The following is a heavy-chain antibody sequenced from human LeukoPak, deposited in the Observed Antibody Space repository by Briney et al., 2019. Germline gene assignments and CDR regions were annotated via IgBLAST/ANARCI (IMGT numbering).Heavy chain of an antibody. J-gene: IGHJ3*02. D-gene: IGHD3-10*01. Sequence: SETLSLTCAVSGYSISSGYYWGWIRQPPGKGLEWIGSIYHSGSTYYNPSLKSRVTISVDTSKNQFSLKLSSVTAADTAVYYRARQPPTGSGAFDIWGQGTMVTVSS. V-gene: IGHV4-38-2*01. CDR2: IYHSGST. CDR3: ARQPPTGSGAFDI. CDR1: GYSISSGYY.